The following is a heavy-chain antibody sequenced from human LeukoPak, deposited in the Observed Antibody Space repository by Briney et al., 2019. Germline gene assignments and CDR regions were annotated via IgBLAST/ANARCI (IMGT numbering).Heavy chain of an antibody. CDR2: ISGSGGST. D-gene: IGHD3-22*01. Sequence: GGSLRLSCAASGFTFSSYAMSWVRQAPGKGLEWVSAISGSGGSTYYADSVKGRFTISRDSSKNTLYLQMNSLRAEDTAVYYCARGSGYFLDFDCWGQGTLVTVSS. J-gene: IGHJ4*02. CDR3: ARGSGYFLDFDC. CDR1: GFTFSSYA. V-gene: IGHV3-23*01.